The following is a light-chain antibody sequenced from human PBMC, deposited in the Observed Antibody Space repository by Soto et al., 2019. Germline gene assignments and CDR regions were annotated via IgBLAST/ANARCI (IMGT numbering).Light chain of an antibody. V-gene: IGKV3-20*01. CDR1: QSVSSSS. CDR2: GAS. J-gene: IGKJ1*01. CDR3: QQYGGSPWT. Sequence: EIVLTQSPGTLSLSPGERATLSCGASQSVSSSSLAWYQQNPGQAPRLLIYGASSRATGIPDRFSGSGSGTDFTLTISRLEPEDFAVYYCQQYGGSPWTFGQGTKVEIK.